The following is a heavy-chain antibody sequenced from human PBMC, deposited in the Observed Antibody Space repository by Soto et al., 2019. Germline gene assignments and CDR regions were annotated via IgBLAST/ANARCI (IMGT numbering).Heavy chain of an antibody. D-gene: IGHD4-17*01. CDR1: GFTFSSYG. Sequence: VQLVESGGGVVQPGRSLRLSCAASGFTFSSYGMHWVRQAPGKGLEWVAVISYDGSNKYYADSVKGRFTISRDNSKNTLYLQMNSLRAEDTAVYYCAKDLTTVTLYYMDVWGKGTTVTVSS. CDR3: AKDLTTVTLYYMDV. V-gene: IGHV3-30*18. CDR2: ISYDGSNK. J-gene: IGHJ6*03.